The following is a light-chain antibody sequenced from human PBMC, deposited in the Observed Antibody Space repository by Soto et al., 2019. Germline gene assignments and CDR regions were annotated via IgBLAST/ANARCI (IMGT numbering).Light chain of an antibody. Sequence: QSALTQPPSVSAAPGQRVAISCSGTFSNIGTNYVSWYQVLPGSAPKLLIYENDKRPSEIFARFSASKSGTSATLAITGLQAGDEGDYYCLTRDSGLNAGVFGGGTKLTVL. J-gene: IGLJ3*02. CDR1: FSNIGTNY. CDR3: LTRDSGLNAGV. CDR2: END. V-gene: IGLV1-51*01.